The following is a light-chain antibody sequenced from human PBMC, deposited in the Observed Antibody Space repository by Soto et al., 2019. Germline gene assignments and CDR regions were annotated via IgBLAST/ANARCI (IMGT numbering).Light chain of an antibody. Sequence: EKVMTQSPATLSVSPGERATLSCRASQSVRSNLAWYQQKPGQPPRLLIYDASTRATGIPSRFSGSGSGTEFTLTISSLKSEDFAVYYCQQYDNWPRTLGQGTRWIS. CDR1: QSVRSN. CDR2: DAS. J-gene: IGKJ1*01. CDR3: QQYDNWPRT. V-gene: IGKV3-15*01.